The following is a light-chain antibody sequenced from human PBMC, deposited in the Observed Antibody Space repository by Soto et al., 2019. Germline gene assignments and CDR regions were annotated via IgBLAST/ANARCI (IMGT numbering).Light chain of an antibody. Sequence: IVLTQSPATLSLSPGERATLSCRASQSVSRSLAWYQQKSGQAPRLLIYDASNRATGIPTRFSGSGSGTDFTRTISSLEPEDFAVYYCQQRGNWPQTFGQGTKVEIQ. J-gene: IGKJ1*01. CDR2: DAS. V-gene: IGKV3-11*01. CDR1: QSVSRS. CDR3: QQRGNWPQT.